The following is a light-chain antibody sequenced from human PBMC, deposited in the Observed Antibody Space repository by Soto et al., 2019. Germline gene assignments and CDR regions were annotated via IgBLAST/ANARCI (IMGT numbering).Light chain of an antibody. CDR3: SSYTTTNTYV. J-gene: IGLJ1*01. CDR1: SRDVGRSNR. V-gene: IGLV2-14*01. CDR2: DVN. Sequence: QSVLTQPASVSGSPGQSITISCTGTSRDVGRSNRISWYQQHPGKAPKLILHDVNSRPSGISSRSSGSTSGNTASLTISGLQAEDEADYYCSSYTTTNTYVFGTGTKVTVL.